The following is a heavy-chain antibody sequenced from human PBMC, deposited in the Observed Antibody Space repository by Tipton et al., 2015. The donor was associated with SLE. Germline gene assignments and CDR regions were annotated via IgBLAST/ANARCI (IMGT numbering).Heavy chain of an antibody. D-gene: IGHD1-26*01. Sequence: TLSLTCTVSGGSVSSSSKYWAWIRQPPGKGLEWIGSIYYTGTTTYYNSFLKSRVTMSVDTSKNQFSLKLSSVTAADTAVYYCARARGSYQGYWYFDLWGRGTLVTVSS. CDR3: ARARGSYQGYWYFDL. V-gene: IGHV4-39*07. CDR1: GGSVSSSSKY. CDR2: IYYTGTTT. J-gene: IGHJ2*01.